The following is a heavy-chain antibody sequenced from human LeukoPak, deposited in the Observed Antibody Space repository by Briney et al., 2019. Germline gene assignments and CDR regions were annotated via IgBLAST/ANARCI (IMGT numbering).Heavy chain of an antibody. J-gene: IGHJ6*03. V-gene: IGHV3-7*01. CDR2: IKKDGSEK. CDR3: AREHHFYYMDG. Sequence: PGGSLRLSCAASGFTFSSYWMSWVRQAPGKGLEWVANIKKDGSEKYYVDSVKGRFTISRDNAENSLYLQMNSLRAEDTAVYYCAREHHFYYMDGWGKGTTVTVSS. CDR1: GFTFSSYW.